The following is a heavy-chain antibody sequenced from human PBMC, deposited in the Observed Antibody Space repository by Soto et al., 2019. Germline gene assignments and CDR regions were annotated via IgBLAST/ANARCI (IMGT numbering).Heavy chain of an antibody. CDR1: GLTVSGKKY. CDR2: VYDVDGT. J-gene: IGHJ3*01. V-gene: IGHV3-53*01. D-gene: IGHD1-1*01. CDR3: ASWLQREHAYDV. Sequence: GGSLRLSCAASGLTVSGKKYIACVRQAPGKGLEWVSGVYDVDGTYYADSVKGRFTISRDTSKTIVFLEMNDLRPDDTAVYYCASWLQREHAYDVWGLGTTVTVSS.